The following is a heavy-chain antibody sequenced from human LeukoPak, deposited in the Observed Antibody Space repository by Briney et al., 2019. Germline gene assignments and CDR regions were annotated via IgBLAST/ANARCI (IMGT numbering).Heavy chain of an antibody. D-gene: IGHD3-3*01. J-gene: IGHJ6*03. V-gene: IGHV4-4*02. CDR1: GGSISSSNW. CDR2: VYHSGST. Sequence: PSETLSLTCAVSGGSISSSNWWSWVRQPPGKGLEGIGEVYHSGSTNYNPSLKSRVTISVDKSKNQFSLKLSSVTAADTAVYYCARVEWLLDYYYYMDVWGKGTTVTVSS. CDR3: ARVEWLLDYYYYMDV.